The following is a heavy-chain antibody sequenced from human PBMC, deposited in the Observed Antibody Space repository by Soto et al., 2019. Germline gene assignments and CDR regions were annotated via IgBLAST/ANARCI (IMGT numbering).Heavy chain of an antibody. CDR2: ISSTSWSI. J-gene: IGHJ2*01. CDR1: GFTFSSHS. V-gene: IGHV3-48*02. CDR3: ARGPSAAAPLSDWYFDL. D-gene: IGHD2-2*01. Sequence: ESGGGLVQPGGSLRLSCAASGFTFSSHSMNWVRQAPGKGLEWVSYISSTSWSIYYADSVQGRFTISRDNAKNSLHLQMNSLRDEDTAVYYCARGPSAAAPLSDWYFDLWGRGTRVTVSS.